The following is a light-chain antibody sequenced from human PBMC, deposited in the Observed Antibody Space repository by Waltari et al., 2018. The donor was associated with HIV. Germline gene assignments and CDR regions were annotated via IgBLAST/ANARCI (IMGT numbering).Light chain of an antibody. CDR2: QDS. CDR3: QAWDSSTAVV. CDR1: KLGDKY. J-gene: IGLJ2*01. V-gene: IGLV3-1*01. Sequence: SYELTQPPSVSVSPGQTARITCSAAKLGDKYACWYQQKLGHPPGVVIYQDSKRPEGIPERFSGSNSGNTATLTISGTQAMDEADYYCQAWDSSTAVVFGGGTKLTVL.